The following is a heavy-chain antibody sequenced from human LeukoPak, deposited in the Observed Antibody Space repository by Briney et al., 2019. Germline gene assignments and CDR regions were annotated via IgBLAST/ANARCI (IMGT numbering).Heavy chain of an antibody. CDR2: IIPIFGTA. CDR1: GGTFSSYA. D-gene: IGHD3-22*01. V-gene: IGHV1-69*05. J-gene: IGHJ3*02. CDR3: ARDYYDSSGYYAFDI. Sequence: SVKVSCKASGGTFSSYAISWVRPAPGQGPEWMGRIIPIFGTANYAQKFQGRVTITTDESTSTAYMELSSLRSEDAAVYYCARDYYDSSGYYAFDIWGQGTMVTVSS.